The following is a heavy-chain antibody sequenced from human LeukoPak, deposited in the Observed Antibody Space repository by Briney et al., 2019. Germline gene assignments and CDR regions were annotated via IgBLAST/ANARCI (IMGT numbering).Heavy chain of an antibody. CDR1: GFTFSSYA. V-gene: IGHV3-30*04. J-gene: IGHJ4*02. D-gene: IGHD1-26*01. Sequence: GGSLRLSCAASGFTFSSYAMHWVRQAPGKGLEWVAVISYDGSNKCYADSVKGRFTISRDNSKNTLYLQMNSLRAEDTAVYYCARAHGSYSRFDYWGQGTLVTASS. CDR3: ARAHGSYSRFDY. CDR2: ISYDGSNK.